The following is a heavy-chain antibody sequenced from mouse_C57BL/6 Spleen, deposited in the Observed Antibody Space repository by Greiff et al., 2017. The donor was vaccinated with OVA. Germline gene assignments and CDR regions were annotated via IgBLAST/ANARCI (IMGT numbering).Heavy chain of an antibody. D-gene: IGHD1-1*01. CDR1: GFTFSDYY. J-gene: IGHJ4*01. V-gene: IGHV5-12*01. CDR3: ARRDYGNAMDY. Sequence: EVQVVESGGGLVQPGGSLKLSCAASGFTFSDYYMYWVRQTPEKRLEWVAYISNGGGSTYYPDTVKGRFTISRDNAKNTLYLQMSRLKSEDTAMYYCARRDYGNAMDYWGQGTSVTVSS. CDR2: ISNGGGST.